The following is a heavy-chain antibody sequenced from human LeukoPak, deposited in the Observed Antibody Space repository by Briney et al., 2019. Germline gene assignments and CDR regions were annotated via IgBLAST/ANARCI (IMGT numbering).Heavy chain of an antibody. V-gene: IGHV4-4*07. J-gene: IGHJ6*03. CDR3: ARDDIVVVPAAMEVWYYYYYMDV. CDR1: GGSISSYY. D-gene: IGHD2-2*01. Sequence: SETLSLTCTVSGGSISSYYWSWIRQPAGKGLEWIGRIYTSGSTSYNPSLKSRVSMSVDTSKNQFSLKLSSVTAADTAVYYCARDDIVVVPAAMEVWYYYYYMDVWGKGTTVTVSS. CDR2: IYTSGST.